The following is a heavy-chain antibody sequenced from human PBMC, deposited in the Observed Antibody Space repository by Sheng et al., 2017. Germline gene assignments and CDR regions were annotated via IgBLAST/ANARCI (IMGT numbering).Heavy chain of an antibody. V-gene: IGHV3-74*01. CDR3: AREGIASDIPTPYFMDV. CDR2: TGGDGSGT. Sequence: VQLVESGGGLVLPGRSLRLSCAASGFAFNRYWMNWVRQGPGKGLEWVSRTGGDGSGTFYADSVKGRFTISRDNARNTVYLQMNNLRSEDTAVYYCAREGIASDIPTPYFMDVWGQGTTVTVSS. CDR1: GFAFNRYW. J-gene: IGHJ6*03. D-gene: IGHD6-13*01.